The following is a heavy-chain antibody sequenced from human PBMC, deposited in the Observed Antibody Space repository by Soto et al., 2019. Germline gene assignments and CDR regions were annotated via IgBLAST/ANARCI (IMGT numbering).Heavy chain of an antibody. CDR2: IYYSGST. CDR1: GGSISSSSYY. Sequence: SETLSLTCTVSGGSISSSSYYWGWIRQPPGKGLEWIGSIYYSGSTYYNPSLKSRVTISVDTSKNQFSLKLSSVTAADTAVYYCARHHPPGVVRAYYYYGMDVWGQGTTVTVSS. CDR3: ARHHPPGVVRAYYYYGMDV. V-gene: IGHV4-39*01. D-gene: IGHD3-3*01. J-gene: IGHJ6*02.